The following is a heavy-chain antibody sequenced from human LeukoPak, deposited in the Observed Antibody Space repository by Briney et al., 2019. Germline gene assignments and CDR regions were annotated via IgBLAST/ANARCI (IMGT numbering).Heavy chain of an antibody. V-gene: IGHV3-48*03. J-gene: IGHJ5*02. CDR2: ISSSGSTI. D-gene: IGHD1-26*01. CDR3: LGFNWFDP. CDR1: GFTFSSYE. Sequence: GGSLRLSCAASGFTFSSYEMNWVRQAPGKGLEWVSYISSSGSTIYYADSVKGRFTISRDNAKNSLYLQMDSLRAEDTAVYYCLGFNWFDPWGQGTLVTVSS.